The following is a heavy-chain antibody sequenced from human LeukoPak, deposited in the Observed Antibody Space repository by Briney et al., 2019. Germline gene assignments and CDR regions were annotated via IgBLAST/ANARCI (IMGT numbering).Heavy chain of an antibody. Sequence: ASVKVSCKASGYTFTSYAMHWVRQAPGQRLEWVGWINAGNGNTKYSQKFQGRVTITRDTSASTAYMELSSLRSEDTAVYYCARVVPPYWYFDLWGRGTLVTVSS. CDR3: ARVVPPYWYFDL. V-gene: IGHV1-3*01. D-gene: IGHD2-2*01. CDR2: INAGNGNT. CDR1: GYTFTSYA. J-gene: IGHJ2*01.